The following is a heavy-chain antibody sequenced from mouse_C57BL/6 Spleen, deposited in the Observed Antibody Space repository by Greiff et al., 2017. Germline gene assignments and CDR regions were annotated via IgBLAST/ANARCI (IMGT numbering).Heavy chain of an antibody. CDR3: ARASGYYGSSPFDY. CDR1: GFTFSSYA. Sequence: EVMLVESGGGLVKPGGSLKLSCAASGFTFSSYAMSWVRQTPEKRLEWVATISDGGSYTYYPDNVKGRFTISRDNAKNNLYLQMSHLKSEDTAMYYCARASGYYGSSPFDYWGQGTTLTVSS. V-gene: IGHV5-4*03. J-gene: IGHJ2*01. D-gene: IGHD1-1*01. CDR2: ISDGGSYT.